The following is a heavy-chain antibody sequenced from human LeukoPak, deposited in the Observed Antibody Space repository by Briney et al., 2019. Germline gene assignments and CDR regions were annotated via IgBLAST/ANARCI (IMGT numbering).Heavy chain of an antibody. CDR3: ARGGCQKVIYYFDY. CDR1: GFTFSSHG. D-gene: IGHD2-21*01. V-gene: IGHV3-30*03. Sequence: GGSLRLSCAASGFTFSSHGMHWVRQAPGKGLEWVAVISYDGSNKYYADSVKGRFTISRDSSKNTLSLQMNRLRTEDTAVYYCARGGCQKVIYYFDYGGEGTLLTVSS. CDR2: ISYDGSNK. J-gene: IGHJ4*02.